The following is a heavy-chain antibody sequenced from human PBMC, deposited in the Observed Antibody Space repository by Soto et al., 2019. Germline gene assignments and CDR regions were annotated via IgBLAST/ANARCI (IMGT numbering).Heavy chain of an antibody. J-gene: IGHJ4*02. CDR2: ISAYNGNT. V-gene: IGHV1-18*04. D-gene: IGHD3-3*01. Sequence: ASVKVSCKASGYTFTSYGISWVRQAPGQGLEWMGWISAYNGNTNYAQKLQGRVTMTTDTSTSTAYMEMRSLRSDDTAVYYCARGGTYDFRSSYYPEGFAYCDQRSMGTVSS. CDR3: ARGGTYDFRSSYYPEGFAY. CDR1: GYTFTSYG.